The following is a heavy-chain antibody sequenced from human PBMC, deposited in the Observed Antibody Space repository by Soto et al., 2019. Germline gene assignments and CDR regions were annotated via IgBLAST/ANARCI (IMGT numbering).Heavy chain of an antibody. CDR3: AKKVNSGPGSQYFDY. CDR1: GFTMSSYS. D-gene: IGHD3-10*01. CDR2: FRTSGDGGTT. V-gene: IGHV3-23*01. J-gene: IGHJ4*02. Sequence: GRSLRLSCAASGFTMSSYSMSCVRQATGKGLEWVSGFRTSGDGGTTYYADSVKGRFTISRDNSKNMLFLQMNSLRAEDTAIYYCAKKVNSGPGSQYFDYWGQGTLVTVPS.